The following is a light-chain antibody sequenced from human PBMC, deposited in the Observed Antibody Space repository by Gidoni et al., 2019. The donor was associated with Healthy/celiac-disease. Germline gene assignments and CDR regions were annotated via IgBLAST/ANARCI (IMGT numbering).Light chain of an antibody. Sequence: DIKMTQSPSSLSASVGDRVTITCRASQSISSYLNWYQQKPGTAPKLLIYAASSLQRAVPSRFSGSGSGTDFTLTIRSLQPEDFSTYYCQQSYSTPSTFGQGTKVEIK. J-gene: IGKJ1*01. CDR3: QQSYSTPST. V-gene: IGKV1-39*01. CDR2: AAS. CDR1: QSISSY.